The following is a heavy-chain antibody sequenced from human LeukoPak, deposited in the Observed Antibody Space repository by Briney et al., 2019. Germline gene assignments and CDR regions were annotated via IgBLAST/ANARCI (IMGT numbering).Heavy chain of an antibody. D-gene: IGHD3-22*01. J-gene: IGHJ4*02. CDR1: GGSISSGSYY. CDR3: ARGGNYYDSSGPDVGDY. Sequence: SETLSLTCTVSGGSISSGSYYWSWIRQPAGKGLEWIGRIYTSGSTNYNPSLKSRVTISIDTSKNQFSLKLSSVTAADTAVYYCARGGNYYDSSGPDVGDYWGQGTLVTVSS. V-gene: IGHV4-61*02. CDR2: IYTSGST.